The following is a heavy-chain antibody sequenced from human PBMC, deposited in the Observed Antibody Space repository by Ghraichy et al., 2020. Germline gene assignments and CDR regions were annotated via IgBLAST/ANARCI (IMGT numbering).Heavy chain of an antibody. CDR2: IYYSGST. CDR1: GGSISSSSYY. CDR3: ARQDDYGFLYGMDV. J-gene: IGHJ6*02. Sequence: SETLSLTCTVSGGSISSSSYYWGWIRQPPGKGLEWIGSIYYSGSTYYNPSLKSRVTISVDTSKNQFSLKLSSVTAADTAVYYCARQDDYGFLYGMDVWGQGTTVTVSS. V-gene: IGHV4-39*01. D-gene: IGHD4-17*01.